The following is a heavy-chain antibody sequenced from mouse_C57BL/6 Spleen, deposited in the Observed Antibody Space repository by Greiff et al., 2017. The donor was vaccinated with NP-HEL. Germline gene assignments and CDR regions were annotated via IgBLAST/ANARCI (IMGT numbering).Heavy chain of an antibody. CDR1: GFSLTSYA. Sequence: VKVVESGPGLVAPSQSLSITCTVSGFSLTSYAISWVRQPPGKGLEWLGVIWTGGGTNYNSALKSRLSISKDNSKSQVFLKMNSLQTDDTARYYCARSITTVVGGYAMDYWGQGTSVTVSS. D-gene: IGHD1-1*01. V-gene: IGHV2-9-1*01. CDR3: ARSITTVVGGYAMDY. CDR2: IWTGGGT. J-gene: IGHJ4*01.